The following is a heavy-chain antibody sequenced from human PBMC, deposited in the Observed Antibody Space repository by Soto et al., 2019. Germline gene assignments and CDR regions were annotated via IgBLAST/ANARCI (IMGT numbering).Heavy chain of an antibody. CDR2: INYSGNT. J-gene: IGHJ4*02. CDR1: GGRFSGYY. Sequence: ATLSLTCAVYGGRFSGYYWSGIRQPPGEGLEWIGEINYSGNTNYNPSLKSRVSISVDTSKNQLFLNMRSVTAADTAMYYCARHHVRGRTIVGAAEYWGQGTLVTVSS. D-gene: IGHD1-26*01. V-gene: IGHV4-34*01. CDR3: ARHHVRGRTIVGAAEY.